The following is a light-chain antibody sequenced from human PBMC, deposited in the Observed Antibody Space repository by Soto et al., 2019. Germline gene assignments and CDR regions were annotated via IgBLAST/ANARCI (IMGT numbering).Light chain of an antibody. J-gene: IGLJ2*01. CDR2: EVS. CDR1: SSDIGAYDL. V-gene: IGLV2-8*01. Sequence: QSALTQPASVSGSPGQSITISCSGTSSDIGAYDLVSWYQQHPGRAPKLIIYEVSKRPSGVPDRFSGSKSGNTASLTVSGLQAEDEADYYCSSYAGSNRGFGGGTQLTVL. CDR3: SSYAGSNRG.